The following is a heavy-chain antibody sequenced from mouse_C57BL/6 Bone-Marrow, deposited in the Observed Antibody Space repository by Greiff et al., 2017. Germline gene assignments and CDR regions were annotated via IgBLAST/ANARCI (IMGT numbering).Heavy chain of an antibody. CDR2: IWSGGST. CDR3: ARKGAYWYFDV. J-gene: IGHJ1*03. Sequence: VKLMESGPGLVQPSQSLSITCTVSGFSLTSYGVHWVRQSPGKGLEWLGVIWSGGSTDYNAAFISRLSISKDNSKSQVFFKMNSLQADDTAICYCARKGAYWYFDVWGTGTTVTVSS. CDR1: GFSLTSYG. V-gene: IGHV2-2*01.